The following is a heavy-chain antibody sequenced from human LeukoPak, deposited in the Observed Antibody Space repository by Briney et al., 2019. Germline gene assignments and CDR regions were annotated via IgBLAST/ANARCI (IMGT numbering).Heavy chain of an antibody. Sequence: GESLKISCQGSGYSFTNNWIGWVRQMPGKGLEWMGITYPGDSNTRYSPSFQGQVTISADKSISSAYLQWSSLKASDTAMYYCARMDIAAADTYNWFDPWGQGTLVTVSS. D-gene: IGHD6-13*01. CDR2: TYPGDSNT. J-gene: IGHJ5*02. CDR1: GYSFTNNW. CDR3: ARMDIAAADTYNWFDP. V-gene: IGHV5-51*01.